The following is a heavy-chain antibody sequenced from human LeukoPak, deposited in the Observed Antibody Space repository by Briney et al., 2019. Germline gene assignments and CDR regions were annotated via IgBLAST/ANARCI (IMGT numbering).Heavy chain of an antibody. CDR3: ARHARFVTMVRGVMGYYFDY. CDR2: INHSGST. V-gene: IGHV4-34*01. CDR1: GGSFSGYY. D-gene: IGHD3-10*01. J-gene: IGHJ4*02. Sequence: PSETLSLTCAVYGGSFSGYYWSWIRQPPGKGLEWIGEINHSGSTNYNPSLKSRVTIPVDTSKNQFSLKLSSVTAADTAVYYCARHARFVTMVRGVMGYYFDYWGQGTLVTVSS.